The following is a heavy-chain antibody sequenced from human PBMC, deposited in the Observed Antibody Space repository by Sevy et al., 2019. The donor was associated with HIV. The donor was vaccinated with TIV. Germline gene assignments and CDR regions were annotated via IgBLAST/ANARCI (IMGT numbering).Heavy chain of an antibody. J-gene: IGHJ1*01. CDR1: GGSITTYY. CDR2: ISTNGNT. CDR3: AGDEAGPYYYGSGSYYALPEYFQH. V-gene: IGHV4-4*07. Sequence: SETLSLTCTVSGGSITTYYWNWIRQPAGKGLEWIGRISTNGNTKYSPSLKSRVAMSVDSSKKQFSLNLTSVTAADSAVYYCAGDEAGPYYYGSGSYYALPEYFQHWGQGTLVTVSS. D-gene: IGHD3-10*01.